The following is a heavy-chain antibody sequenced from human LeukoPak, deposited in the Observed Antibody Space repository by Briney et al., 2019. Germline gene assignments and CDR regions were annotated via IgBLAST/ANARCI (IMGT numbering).Heavy chain of an antibody. CDR3: ARGNGDYVSLFDY. D-gene: IGHD4-17*01. V-gene: IGHV3-74*01. CDR2: INSDGRST. Sequence: PGGFLRLSCAASGFTFRSYWMHWVRQAPGKGLLWVSRINSDGRSTNYADSVKGRFTISRDNAKNTLNLQMNGLRAEDTALYYCARGNGDYVSLFDYWGQGTLVTVSS. CDR1: GFTFRSYW. J-gene: IGHJ4*02.